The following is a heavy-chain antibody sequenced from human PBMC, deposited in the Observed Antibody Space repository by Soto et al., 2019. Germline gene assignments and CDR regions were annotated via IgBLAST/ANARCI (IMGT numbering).Heavy chain of an antibody. CDR2: MSAYNGNT. J-gene: IGHJ4*02. CDR1: GYTFTSYG. Sequence: QAQLVQSGAEVKKPGASVKVSCKASGYTFTSYGISWVRQAPGQGLEWMGWMSAYNGNTNYAQKLQGRVTMTTATSTSTAVLERRSLRSAGTTVYYCARGGGDYVWGGYRFDYWGQGTLVTVSS. D-gene: IGHD3-16*01. CDR3: ARGGGDYVWGGYRFDY. V-gene: IGHV1-18*01.